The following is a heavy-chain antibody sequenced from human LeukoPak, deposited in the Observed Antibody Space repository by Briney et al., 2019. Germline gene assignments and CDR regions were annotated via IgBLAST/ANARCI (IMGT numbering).Heavy chain of an antibody. J-gene: IGHJ5*01. CDR1: GFTFKNYA. CDR2: FGTGADT. CDR3: GRWGVNAGLDS. D-gene: IGHD3-10*01. V-gene: IGHV3-23*01. Sequence: PGGSLRLSCAASGFTFKNYAVSWVRQAPGKGLEWVSTFGTGADTYYAGSVEGRFIISRDNSKSTVYLQMNSLRVEDTGIYYCGRWGVNAGLDSWGQGTLVSVSA.